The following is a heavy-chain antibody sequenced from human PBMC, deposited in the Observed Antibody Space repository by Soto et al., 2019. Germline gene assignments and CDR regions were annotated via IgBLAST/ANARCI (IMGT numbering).Heavy chain of an antibody. V-gene: IGHV1-3*01. D-gene: IGHD7-27*01. CDR3: ARDTGDGTFDF. Sequence: ASVKVSCKASGYTFSSYAMHWVRQAPGQRLEWMGWINAGYGNTKSSQKFQDRVTISRDTSASTAYMELTSLRSEDTAVYYCARDTGDGTFDFWGQGTLVTVSS. CDR1: GYTFSSYA. CDR2: INAGYGNT. J-gene: IGHJ4*02.